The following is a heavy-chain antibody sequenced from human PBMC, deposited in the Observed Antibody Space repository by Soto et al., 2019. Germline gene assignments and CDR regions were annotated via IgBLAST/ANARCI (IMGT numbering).Heavy chain of an antibody. CDR1: GGSFSGYY. D-gene: IGHD6-6*01. Sequence: SETLSLTYVVSGGSFSGYYCSWIRQPPGKGLEWIGEVSHSGSTNYNPSLKSRVTISVDTSKNQFSLKVSSVTAADTAVYYCARSNPSRPDYWGQGTLVTVSS. CDR3: ARSNPSRPDY. CDR2: VSHSGST. J-gene: IGHJ4*02. V-gene: IGHV4-34*01.